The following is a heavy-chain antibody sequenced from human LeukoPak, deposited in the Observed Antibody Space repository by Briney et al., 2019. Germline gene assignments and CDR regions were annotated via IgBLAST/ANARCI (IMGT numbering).Heavy chain of an antibody. CDR1: GFTFSDYS. D-gene: IGHD6-13*01. CDR3: AAGGAPGRFDY. CDR2: ISSSSSYI. Sequence: GGSLRLSCAASGFTFSDYSMNWVRQAPGKGLEWVSSISSSSSYIYYADSVKGRFTISRDNAKNSLYLQMNSLRAEDTAVYYCAAGGAPGRFDYWGRGAPVTVSS. V-gene: IGHV3-21*01. J-gene: IGHJ4*02.